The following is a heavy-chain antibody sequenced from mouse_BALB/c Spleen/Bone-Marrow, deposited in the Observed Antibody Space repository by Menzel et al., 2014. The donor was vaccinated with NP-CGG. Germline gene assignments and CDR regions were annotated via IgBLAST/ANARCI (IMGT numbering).Heavy chain of an antibody. CDR1: GVMLNSED. Sequence: SCAASGVMLNSEDMGWVRQAPGKGLEWVSSIFMGDGSTYYADSVKGRFTISRDNSKNTLYLQMNSLRAEDTAVYYCAGDEMSPPTAVSYWGQGTLVTVS. CDR2: IFMGDGST. V-gene: IGHV5-12-1*01. J-gene: IGHJ4*01. D-gene: IGHD2-13*01. CDR3: AGDEMSPPTAVSY.